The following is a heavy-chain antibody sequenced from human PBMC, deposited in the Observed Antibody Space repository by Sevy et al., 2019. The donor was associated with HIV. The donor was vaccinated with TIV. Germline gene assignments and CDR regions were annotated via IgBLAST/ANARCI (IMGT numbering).Heavy chain of an antibody. Sequence: GGSLRLSCAASGFTFSNYSMNWVRQAPGKGLEWVSSISSDTNYIYYADSVRGRFTISRDNAENSLYLQMNFLRAEDTAVYYCARVLSNYDYYDLLRYFDYWGQGTLVTVSS. J-gene: IGHJ4*02. CDR2: ISSDTNYI. D-gene: IGHD3-16*01. CDR1: GFTFSNYS. CDR3: ARVLSNYDYYDLLRYFDY. V-gene: IGHV3-21*01.